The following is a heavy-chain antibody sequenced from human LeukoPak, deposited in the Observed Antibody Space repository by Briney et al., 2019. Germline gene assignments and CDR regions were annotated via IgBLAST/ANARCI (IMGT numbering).Heavy chain of an antibody. CDR3: AKDDNYIRISS. D-gene: IGHD3-10*01. J-gene: IGHJ5*02. CDR1: GFTFSSHG. Sequence: RGSLRLSCAPSGFTFSSHGMNWVRHAPGKGLEWVSGISGSGGNTYYADSVKGRFTISRDNSKNTLYLQMNSLRAEDTAVYYCAKDDNYIRISSWGEGTLVTVSS. V-gene: IGHV3-23*01. CDR2: ISGSGGNT.